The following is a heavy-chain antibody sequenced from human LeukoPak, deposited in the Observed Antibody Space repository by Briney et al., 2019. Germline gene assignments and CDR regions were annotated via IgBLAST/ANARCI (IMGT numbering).Heavy chain of an antibody. CDR3: ARGRGGDPNNAFDI. J-gene: IGHJ3*02. D-gene: IGHD2-21*02. Sequence: PGGSLRLSCAASGFTFSSYAMSWVRRAPGKGLEWVAVIWYDGSNKYYADSVKGRFTISRDNSKNTLYLQMNSLRAEDTAVYYCARGRGGDPNNAFDIWGQGTMVTVSS. V-gene: IGHV3-33*08. CDR2: IWYDGSNK. CDR1: GFTFSSYA.